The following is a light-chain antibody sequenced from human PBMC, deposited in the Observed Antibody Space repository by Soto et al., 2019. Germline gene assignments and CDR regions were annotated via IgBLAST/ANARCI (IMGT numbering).Light chain of an antibody. CDR3: GSYTSATTWV. V-gene: IGLV2-14*03. CDR1: SSDIGRYDY. J-gene: IGLJ3*02. CDR2: RVI. Sequence: QSVLTQPASMSGSPGQSITISCTGTSSDIGRYDYVSWYQQLPGKAPKLMIYRVINRPSGVSDRFSGSKSGNSASLSISGLHPDDEATYFCGSYTSATTWVFGGGTQLTVL.